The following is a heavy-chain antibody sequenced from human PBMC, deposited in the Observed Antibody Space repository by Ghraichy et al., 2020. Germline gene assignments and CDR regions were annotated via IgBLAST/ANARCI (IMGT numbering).Heavy chain of an antibody. CDR2: IYYSGST. V-gene: IGHV4-39*01. D-gene: IGHD3-10*01. CDR3: ASQDLRREWFGELLGWFDP. Sequence: SETLSLTCTVSGGSISSSSYYWGWIRQPPGKGLEWIGSIYYSGSTYYNPSLKSRVTISVDTSKNQFSLKLSSVTAADTAVYYCASQDLRREWFGELLGWFDPWGQGTLVTVSS. CDR1: GGSISSSSYY. J-gene: IGHJ5*02.